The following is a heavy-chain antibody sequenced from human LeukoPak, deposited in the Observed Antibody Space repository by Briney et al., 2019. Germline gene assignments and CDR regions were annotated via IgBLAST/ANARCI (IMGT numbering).Heavy chain of an antibody. J-gene: IGHJ5*02. CDR2: INPNSCGT. CDR1: GYTFTGYY. D-gene: IGHD2-2*01. CDR3: ARDLVVVVPAAVFDP. Sequence: ASVKVSCKASGYTFTGYYMHWVRQAPGQGLDGMGWINPNSCGTNYAQKFQGRVTMTSDTYISTAYMELSRLRSDDTAVYYCARDLVVVVPAAVFDPWGQGTLVTVSS. V-gene: IGHV1-2*02.